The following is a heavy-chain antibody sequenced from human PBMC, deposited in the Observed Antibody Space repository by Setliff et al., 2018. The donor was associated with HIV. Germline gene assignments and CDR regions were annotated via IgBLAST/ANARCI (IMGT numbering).Heavy chain of an antibody. V-gene: IGHV4-4*02. D-gene: IGHD1-26*01. CDR1: GGSISSSDW. CDR2: IYHSGST. Sequence: SETLSLTCAVSGGSISSSDWWSWVRQPPGKGLEWIGEIYHSGSTNYNASLKSRVTISVDKSKNQFSLKLSSVTAADTAVYYCARGVVGATYDVFDIWAQGTMVTVSS. CDR3: ARGVVGATYDVFDI. J-gene: IGHJ3*02.